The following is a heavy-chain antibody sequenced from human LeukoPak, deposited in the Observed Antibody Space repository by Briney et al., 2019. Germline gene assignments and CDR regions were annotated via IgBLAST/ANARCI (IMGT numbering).Heavy chain of an antibody. V-gene: IGHV7-4-1*02. CDR3: AREVLGADYGNVNWFDP. CDR2: INTNTGNP. Sequence: GASVKVSCKASGYTFTSYAMNWVRQAPGQGLEWMGWINTNTGNPTYAQGFTGRFVFSLDTSVSTAYLQISSLKAEDTAVYYCAREVLGADYGNVNWFDPWGQGTLVTVSS. J-gene: IGHJ5*02. D-gene: IGHD4/OR15-4a*01. CDR1: GYTFTSYA.